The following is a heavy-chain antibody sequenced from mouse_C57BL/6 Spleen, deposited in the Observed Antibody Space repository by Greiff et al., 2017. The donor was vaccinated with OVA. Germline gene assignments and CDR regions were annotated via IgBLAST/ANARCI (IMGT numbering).Heavy chain of an antibody. J-gene: IGHJ2*01. CDR3: ARDGPYGTYYFDY. V-gene: IGHV1-59*01. CDR1: GYTFTSYW. D-gene: IGHD1-1*02. Sequence: VQLQQSGAELVRPGTSVKLSCKASGYTFTSYWMHWVKQRPGQGLEWIGVIDPSDSYTNYNQKFKGKATLTVDTSSSTAYMQLSSLTSEDSAVYYCARDGPYGTYYFDYWGQGTTLTVSS. CDR2: IDPSDSYT.